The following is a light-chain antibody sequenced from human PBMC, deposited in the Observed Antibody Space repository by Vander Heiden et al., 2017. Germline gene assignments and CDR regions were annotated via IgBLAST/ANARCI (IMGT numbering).Light chain of an antibody. V-gene: IGLV1-47*01. Sequence: SVLTQPPSASGAPGQRATTSCPGSSSNVGSNYVFWYQHPPGTAPKLLIYRNHQWPAGVPDRSSGSKSGTSASLAISALRSEDEADYYCAACDDSLSGVVFGGGTKLTVL. J-gene: IGLJ2*01. CDR2: RNH. CDR1: SSNVGSNY. CDR3: AACDDSLSGVV.